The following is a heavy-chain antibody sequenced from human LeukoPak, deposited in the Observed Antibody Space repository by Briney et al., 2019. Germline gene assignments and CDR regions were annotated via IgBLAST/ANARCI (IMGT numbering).Heavy chain of an antibody. Sequence: SETLSLTCAVSGGSISSSNWWSWVRQPPGKGLEWIGEIYHSGSTNYNPSLKSRVTISVDTSKNQFSLKLSSVTAADTAVYYCARARTATHPNNFDWYYFDYWGQGTLVTVSS. V-gene: IGHV4-4*02. J-gene: IGHJ4*02. CDR1: GGSISSSNW. CDR2: IYHSGST. CDR3: ARARTATHPNNFDWYYFDY. D-gene: IGHD3-9*01.